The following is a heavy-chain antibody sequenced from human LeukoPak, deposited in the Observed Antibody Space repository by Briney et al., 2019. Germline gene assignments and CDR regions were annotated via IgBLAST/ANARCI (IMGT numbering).Heavy chain of an antibody. Sequence: GGSLRLSCAASGFTFDDYGMSWVRQAPGKGLEWVSGINWNGGSTSYADSVKGRFTISRDNAKNSLSLQMNSLRAEDTAVYYCVREIIRLGQDDYFDYWGQGTLVTVSS. CDR2: INWNGGST. V-gene: IGHV3-20*04. CDR3: VREIIRLGQDDYFDY. J-gene: IGHJ4*02. CDR1: GFTFDDYG. D-gene: IGHD3-3*02.